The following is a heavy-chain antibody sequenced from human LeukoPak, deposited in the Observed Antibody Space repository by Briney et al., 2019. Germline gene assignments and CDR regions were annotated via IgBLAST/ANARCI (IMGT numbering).Heavy chain of an antibody. D-gene: IGHD6-13*01. V-gene: IGHV1-69*13. CDR1: GGTFSSYA. Sequence: SVKVSCKASGGTFSSYAISWVRQAPGQGLEWVGGIIPIFGTANYAQKFQGRVTITADESTSTAYMELSSLRSEDTAVYYCARAPIPIAAAGTFDYWGQGTLVTVSS. CDR3: ARAPIPIAAAGTFDY. J-gene: IGHJ4*02. CDR2: IIPIFGTA.